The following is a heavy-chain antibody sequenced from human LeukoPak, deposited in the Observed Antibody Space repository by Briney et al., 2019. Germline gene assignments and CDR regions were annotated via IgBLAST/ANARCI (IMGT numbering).Heavy chain of an antibody. V-gene: IGHV1-24*01. CDR2: FDPEDGET. CDR3: ATLLPWSRNWFDP. Sequence: GASVKVSCKVSGYTLTELSMHWVRQAPGKGLEWMGGFDPEDGETIYAQKFQGRVTLTEDTSTDTAYMELSSLRSEDTAVYYCATLLPWSRNWFDPWGQGTLVTVSS. D-gene: IGHD2-8*02. J-gene: IGHJ5*02. CDR1: GYTLTELS.